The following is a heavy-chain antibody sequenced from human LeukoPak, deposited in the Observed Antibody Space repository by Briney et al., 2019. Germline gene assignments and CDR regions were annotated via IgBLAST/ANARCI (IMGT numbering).Heavy chain of an antibody. Sequence: PGGSLRLSCAASGFTFSSYWMHWVRHAPGKGLVWVSHISSDVSTTSYADSVKGRFTISRDNAKNTLYLQMNSLRAEDTAVYYCARGPFSANYYVGGQWGQGTLVTVSS. CDR1: GFTFSSYW. J-gene: IGHJ4*02. CDR2: ISSDVSTT. V-gene: IGHV3-74*01. D-gene: IGHD1-26*01. CDR3: ARGPFSANYYVGGQ.